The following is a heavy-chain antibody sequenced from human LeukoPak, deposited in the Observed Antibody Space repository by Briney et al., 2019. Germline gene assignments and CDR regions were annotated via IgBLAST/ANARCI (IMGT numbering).Heavy chain of an antibody. D-gene: IGHD2-15*01. Sequence: SETLSLTCTVSGGSISSYYWSWIRQPPGKGLEWIGYIYYSGSTNYNPSLKSRVTISVDTSKNQFSLKLSSVTAADTAVYYCARRSGGSWGFDPWGQGTLVTVSS. CDR2: IYYSGST. CDR1: GGSISSYY. CDR3: ARRSGGSWGFDP. J-gene: IGHJ5*02. V-gene: IGHV4-59*01.